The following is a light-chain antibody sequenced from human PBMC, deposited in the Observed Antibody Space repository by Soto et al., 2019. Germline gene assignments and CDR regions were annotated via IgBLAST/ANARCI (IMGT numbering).Light chain of an antibody. V-gene: IGKV1-6*01. J-gene: IGKJ1*01. Sequence: IQMTQSPSSLSASVGDRVTISCRASQGIRSDLAWYQQKPGKVPKLLIYGASKLESGVPSRFSGSGFGTVFTLTISSLQPEDFATYYCLQDYNFPWAFDQGTKVEIK. CDR2: GAS. CDR1: QGIRSD. CDR3: LQDYNFPWA.